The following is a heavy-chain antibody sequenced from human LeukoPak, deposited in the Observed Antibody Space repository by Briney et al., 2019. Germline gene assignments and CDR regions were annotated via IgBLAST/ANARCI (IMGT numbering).Heavy chain of an antibody. CDR2: MNPNNGNT. D-gene: IGHD5-18*01. J-gene: IGHJ4*02. CDR1: GYTFTSFD. CDR3: ARGEYMYGQDIDY. Sequence: GASVKVSCKASGYTFTSFDIDWVRQATGQGLEWMGWMNPNNGNTGYAQKFQGRVTMTRNTSISTVYMELSSLRCEDTAVYYCARGEYMYGQDIDYWGQGTLVTVSS. V-gene: IGHV1-8*01.